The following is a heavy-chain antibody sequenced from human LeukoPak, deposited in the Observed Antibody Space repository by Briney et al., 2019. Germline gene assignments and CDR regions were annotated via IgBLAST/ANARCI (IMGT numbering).Heavy chain of an antibody. CDR2: IKSKTDGGTT. J-gene: IGHJ3*02. CDR3: TTGLSQGQLRYFDWLPRAFDI. Sequence: GSLRLSCAASGFTFSNAWMSWVRQAPGKGLEWVGRIKSKTDGGTTDYAAPVKGRFTISRDDSKNTLYLQMNSLKTEDTAVYYCTTGLSQGQLRYFDWLPRAFDIWGQGTMVTVSS. CDR1: GFTFSNAW. D-gene: IGHD3-9*01. V-gene: IGHV3-15*01.